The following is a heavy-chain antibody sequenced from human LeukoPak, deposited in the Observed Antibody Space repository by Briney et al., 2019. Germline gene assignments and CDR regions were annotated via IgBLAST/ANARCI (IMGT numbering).Heavy chain of an antibody. Sequence: SEALSLTCAVSGGSIRSSNWWSGGRQPPGKGGEGIGEIYHSCSTNYNPSLKSRLTISVDKSKNHFSLKLSSVTAADTAVYYCASRGSRYLKLGITEDWFDPWGQGTLVTVSS. V-gene: IGHV4-4*02. CDR2: IYHSCST. CDR1: GGSIRSSNW. CDR3: ASRGSRYLKLGITEDWFDP. J-gene: IGHJ5*02. D-gene: IGHD3-22*01.